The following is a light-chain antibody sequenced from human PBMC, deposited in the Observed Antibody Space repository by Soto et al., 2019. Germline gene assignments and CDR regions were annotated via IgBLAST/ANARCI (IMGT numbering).Light chain of an antibody. CDR3: CSYAGSSSYV. CDR2: DVS. V-gene: IGLV2-14*03. J-gene: IGLJ1*01. CDR1: SGDVGGHDY. Sequence: QSALTKPASVSGSPGQSVSISCTGTSGDVGGHDYVSWYQQYPGKAPTLMIYDVSNRPSGVSDRFSGSKSGNTASLTISRLQTEDEADYYCCSYAGSSSYVCVTGTKLNVL.